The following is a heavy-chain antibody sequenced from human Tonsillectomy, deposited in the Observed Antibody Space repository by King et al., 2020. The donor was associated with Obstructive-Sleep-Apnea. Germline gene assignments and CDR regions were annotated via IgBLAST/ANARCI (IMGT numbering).Heavy chain of an antibody. Sequence: VQLQESGGGLVKPGGSLRLSCAASGFTFSSYSMNWVRQASGKGLEWVSSISSISTYINYADSVKGRFTISRDNAKNSLYLQMNSLRAEDTAVYYCARVYIAAAGHTLDYWGQGTLVTVSS. CDR1: GFTFSSYS. CDR3: ARVYIAAAGHTLDY. D-gene: IGHD6-13*01. J-gene: IGHJ4*02. V-gene: IGHV3-21*01. CDR2: ISSISTYI.